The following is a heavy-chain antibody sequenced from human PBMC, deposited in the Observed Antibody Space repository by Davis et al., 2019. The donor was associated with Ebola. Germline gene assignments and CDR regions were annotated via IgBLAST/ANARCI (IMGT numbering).Heavy chain of an antibody. V-gene: IGHV3-48*02. CDR1: GFTFSSYS. Sequence: PGGSLRLSCAASGFTFSSYSMNWVRQAPGKGLEWVSYISSSSSTIYYADSVKGQFTISRDNAKNSLYLQMNSLRDEDTAVYYCARDYDSYGFGYYYYYGMDVWGQGTTVTVSS. CDR3: ARDYDSYGFGYYYYYGMDV. CDR2: ISSSSSTI. J-gene: IGHJ6*02. D-gene: IGHD5-18*01.